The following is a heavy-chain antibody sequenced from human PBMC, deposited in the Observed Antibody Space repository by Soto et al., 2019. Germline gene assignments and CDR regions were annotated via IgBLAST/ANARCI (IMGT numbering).Heavy chain of an antibody. D-gene: IGHD5-18*01. Sequence: GGSLRLSCAASGFTFSSYGMHWVRQAPGKGLEWVAVISYDGSNKYYADSVKGRFTISRDNSKNTLYLQMNSLRAEDTAVYYCAKGSGYSYGFFDYWGQGTLVTVS. CDR3: AKGSGYSYGFFDY. V-gene: IGHV3-30*18. CDR1: GFTFSSYG. CDR2: ISYDGSNK. J-gene: IGHJ4*02.